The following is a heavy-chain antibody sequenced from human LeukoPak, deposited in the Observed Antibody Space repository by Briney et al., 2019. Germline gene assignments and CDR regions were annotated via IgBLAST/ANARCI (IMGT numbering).Heavy chain of an antibody. Sequence: PSETLSLTCAVYGGSFSGYYWSWNRQPPGKVLEWIGEINHSGSTNYNPSLKSRVTISVDTSKNQFPLKLSSVTAADTAVYYCAREGRDPGDHGFDIWGQGTMVTVSS. V-gene: IGHV4-34*01. CDR3: AREGRDPGDHGFDI. J-gene: IGHJ3*02. CDR1: GGSFSGYY. CDR2: INHSGST. D-gene: IGHD3-16*01.